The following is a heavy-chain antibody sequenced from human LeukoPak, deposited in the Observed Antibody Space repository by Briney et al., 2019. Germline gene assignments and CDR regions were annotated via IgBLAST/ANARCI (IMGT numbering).Heavy chain of an antibody. CDR2: IYYTGGT. CDR1: GASISSSY. J-gene: IGHJ2*01. Sequence: SSETLSLTCTVSGASISSSYWSWIRQPPGKGLEWIGYIYYTGGTNYNPSLRSRVATSIDPSKNHFFLKLNSVTAADTAVYYCARASGDYGDLYWYFDLWGRGTLVTVSS. CDR3: ARASGDYGDLYWYFDL. D-gene: IGHD4-17*01. V-gene: IGHV4-59*01.